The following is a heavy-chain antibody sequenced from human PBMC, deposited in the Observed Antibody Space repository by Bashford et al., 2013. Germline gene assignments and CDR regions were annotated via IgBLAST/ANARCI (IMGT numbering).Heavy chain of an antibody. CDR3: AKVLTGQRHNFWSGYFDS. Sequence: GSLRLSCEASGFTFSYYGIHWVRQAPGKGLDWVAVISFDGGIQYYADSVKGRFTISRDNSKNTVYLQMNSLRPEDTALYFCAKVLTGQRHNFWSGYFDSWGQGVLVTVSS. V-gene: IGHV3-30*18. CDR1: GFTFSYYG. D-gene: IGHD3-3*01. J-gene: IGHJ4*02. CDR2: ISFDGGIQ.